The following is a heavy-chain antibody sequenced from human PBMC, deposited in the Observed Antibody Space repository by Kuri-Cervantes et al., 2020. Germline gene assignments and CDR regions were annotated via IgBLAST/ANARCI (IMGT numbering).Heavy chain of an antibody. Sequence: GGSLRLSCSASGFTFGDYSINWVRQAPGKGLEWVSSISSSSSYIYYADSVKGRFTISRDNAENLVYLQMNSLRVEDTAVYYCARDWGRGLDVWGKGTTVTVSS. D-gene: IGHD3-16*01. CDR3: ARDWGRGLDV. CDR2: ISSSSSYI. CDR1: GFTFGDYS. J-gene: IGHJ6*04. V-gene: IGHV3-21*01.